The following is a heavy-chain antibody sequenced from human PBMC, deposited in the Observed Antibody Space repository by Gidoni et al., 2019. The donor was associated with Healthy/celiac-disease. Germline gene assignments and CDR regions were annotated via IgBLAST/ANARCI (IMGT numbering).Heavy chain of an antibody. CDR1: GYPFTSYY. CDR3: ARDLQRPYEIDY. J-gene: IGHJ4*02. V-gene: IGHV1-46*01. Sequence: QVQLVQSGGEAKKHGASVKVSCKAPGYPFTSYYVHWVRQAPGHGIAWMGIINPSGGSTSYAQKFQGRVTMTRDTATITVYMELSSLRSEDTAVYYCARDLQRPYEIDYWGQVTLVTFSS. D-gene: IGHD2-2*01. CDR2: INPSGGST.